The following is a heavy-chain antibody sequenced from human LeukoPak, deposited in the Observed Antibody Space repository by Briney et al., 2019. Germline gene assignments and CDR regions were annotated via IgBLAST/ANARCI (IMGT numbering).Heavy chain of an antibody. CDR1: GGTFSSYA. D-gene: IGHD3-22*01. J-gene: IGHJ4*02. CDR2: IIPIFGTA. V-gene: IGHV1-69*13. CDR3: GGGDDSSGYYYYLRY. Sequence: SVKVSCKASGGTFSSYAISWVRQAPGQGLEWMGGIIPIFGTANYAQKFQGRVTITADESTSTAYMELSSLRSEDTAVYYCGGGDDSSGYYYYLRYWGQGTLVAVSS.